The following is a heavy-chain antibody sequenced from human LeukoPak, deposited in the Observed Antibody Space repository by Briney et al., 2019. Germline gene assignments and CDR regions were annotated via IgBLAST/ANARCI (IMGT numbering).Heavy chain of an antibody. V-gene: IGHV3-7*01. CDR1: GFTFSSYW. D-gene: IGHD1-26*01. Sequence: GGSLRLSCAASGFTFSSYWMSWVRQAPGKGLEWVANIKQDGSEKYYVDSVKGRFTISRDNAKNSLYLQMNSLRAEDTAVYYCARDWGSYYLNAFDIWGQGTMVTVSS. J-gene: IGHJ3*02. CDR3: ARDWGSYYLNAFDI. CDR2: IKQDGSEK.